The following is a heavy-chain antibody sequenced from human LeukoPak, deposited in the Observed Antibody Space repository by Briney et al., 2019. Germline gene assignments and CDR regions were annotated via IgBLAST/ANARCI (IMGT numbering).Heavy chain of an antibody. J-gene: IGHJ6*02. Sequence: SETLSLTCTVSGGSISSGTQYWDWIRQPPGKGLEWIGSTYYSGSTYYNPSLKSRVTISVDTSKNQFSLKLSSVTAADTAVYYCARGGRITGTAYYYYYYGMDVWGQGTTVTVSS. D-gene: IGHD1-7*01. V-gene: IGHV4-39*01. CDR1: GGSISSGTQY. CDR3: ARGGRITGTAYYYYYYGMDV. CDR2: TYYSGST.